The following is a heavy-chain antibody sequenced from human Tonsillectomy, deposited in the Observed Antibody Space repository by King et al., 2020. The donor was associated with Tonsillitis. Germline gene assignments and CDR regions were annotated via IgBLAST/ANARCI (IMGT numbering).Heavy chain of an antibody. D-gene: IGHD4-23*01. CDR2: ISTTKGYT. Sequence: QLVQSGDEVKKPGASVKVSCKASRHTFSNYGFNWVRQAPGKGLEWVGWISTTKGYTKVAQNLQGRVTLTTDTSSTTAYMELRSLKSDDTAVYYCESGADNLNSAASHAFDIWGQGTMIRVSA. J-gene: IGHJ3*02. V-gene: IGHV1-18*04. CDR3: ESGADNLNSAASHAFDI. CDR1: RHTFSNYG.